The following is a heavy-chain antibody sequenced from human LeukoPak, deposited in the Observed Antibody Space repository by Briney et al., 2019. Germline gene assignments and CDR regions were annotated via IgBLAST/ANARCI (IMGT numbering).Heavy chain of an antibody. Sequence: SSQTLSLTCTVSAGSINSDDYYWSWIRQPAGKGLEWIGRIYSPGTNYNYNPSLKSRVTISIDTSKNQFSLKLTSVTAADTAVYYCARGRITIFGVVIYYYYYMDVWGKGTTVTVSS. CDR2: IYSPGT. CDR3: ARGRITIFGVVIYYYYYMDV. CDR1: AGSINSDDYY. V-gene: IGHV4-61*02. D-gene: IGHD3-3*01. J-gene: IGHJ6*03.